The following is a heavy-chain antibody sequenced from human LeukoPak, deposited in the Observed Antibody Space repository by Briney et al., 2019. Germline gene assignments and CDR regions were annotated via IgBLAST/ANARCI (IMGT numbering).Heavy chain of an antibody. D-gene: IGHD1-14*01. J-gene: IGHJ4*02. V-gene: IGHV3-21*01. CDR3: ARDSSPGQLPSDY. CDR1: GFTFSSYD. CDR2: ISSSSSYI. Sequence: GGSLRLSCAASGFTFSSYDMSWVRQAPGKGLEWVSSISSSSSYIYYADSVKGRFTISRDNAKNSLYLQMNSLRAEDTAVYYCARDSSPGQLPSDYWGQGTLVTVSS.